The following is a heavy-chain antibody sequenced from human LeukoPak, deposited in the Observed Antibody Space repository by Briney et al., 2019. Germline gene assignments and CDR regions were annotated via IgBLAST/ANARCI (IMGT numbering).Heavy chain of an antibody. D-gene: IGHD2-2*01. CDR2: IIPILGIA. CDR3: ARGIVVPAGESGSEFDP. V-gene: IGHV1-69*04. J-gene: IGHJ5*02. Sequence: SVKVSCKASGGTFSSYAISWVRQAPGQGLEWMGRIIPILGIANYAQKFQGRVTITADKSTSTAYMELSSLRSEDTAVYYCARGIVVPAGESGSEFDPWGQETLVTVSS. CDR1: GGTFSSYA.